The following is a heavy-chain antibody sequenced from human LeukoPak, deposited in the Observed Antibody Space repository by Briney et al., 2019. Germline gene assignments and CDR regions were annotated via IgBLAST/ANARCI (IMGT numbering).Heavy chain of an antibody. CDR1: GGTFSTYA. J-gene: IGHJ4*02. Sequence: SVKLSCKASGGTFSTYAISWARQAPGQGLEWMGGIIPIFGTANYAQNFQGRVTITTDESTSTAYLQLSSLRSEDTATYYCASGGAFMDIVVVPAAPLIYWGQGTLVTVSS. CDR2: IIPIFGTA. V-gene: IGHV1-69*05. CDR3: ASGGAFMDIVVVPAAPLIY. D-gene: IGHD2-2*03.